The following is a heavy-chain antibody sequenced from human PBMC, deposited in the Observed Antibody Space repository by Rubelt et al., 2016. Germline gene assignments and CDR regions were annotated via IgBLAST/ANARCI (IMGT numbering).Heavy chain of an antibody. J-gene: IGHJ2*01. CDR3: ARDRIRIAARQGWYFDL. V-gene: IGHV1-18*01. Sequence: VQLVQSGAEVKKPGASVKVSCKASGYTFTSYGISWVRQAPGQGLEWMGWLSAYHGNTNDAQTVQGRVTMTPDTATSTAYREVRSLRSDDASVYYCARDRIRIAARQGWYFDLWGRGTLVTVSS. CDR1: GYTFTSYG. D-gene: IGHD6-6*01. CDR2: LSAYHGNT.